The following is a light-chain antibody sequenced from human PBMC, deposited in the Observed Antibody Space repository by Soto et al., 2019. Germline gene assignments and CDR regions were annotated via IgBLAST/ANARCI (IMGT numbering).Light chain of an antibody. V-gene: IGKV3-20*01. CDR1: QSVSSSY. CDR2: DAS. J-gene: IGKJ4*01. CDR3: QQFSSYPLT. Sequence: MVVTRAGGTLCLSPGERATLSCRASQSVSSSYLAWYQQKPGQAPRLLIYDASSRATGIPDRFSGGGSGTDFTLTISRLEPEDFAVYYCQQFSSYPLTFGGGTKVDIK.